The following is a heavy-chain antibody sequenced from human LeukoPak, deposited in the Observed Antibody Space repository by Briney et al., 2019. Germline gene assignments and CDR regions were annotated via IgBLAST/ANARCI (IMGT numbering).Heavy chain of an antibody. J-gene: IGHJ4*02. D-gene: IGHD3-22*01. CDR3: ARASYYHDSSGYPGYYFDY. Sequence: ASVKVSCKASGYTFTVYYMHWVRQAPGQGLEWMGWINPNSGGTNYAQKLQGRVTMTRDTSISTAYMELSRLRSDDTAVYYCARASYYHDSSGYPGYYFDYWGQGTLVTVSS. CDR2: INPNSGGT. V-gene: IGHV1-2*02. CDR1: GYTFTVYY.